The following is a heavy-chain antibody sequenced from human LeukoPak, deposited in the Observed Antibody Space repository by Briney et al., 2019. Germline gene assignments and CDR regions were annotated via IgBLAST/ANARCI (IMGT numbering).Heavy chain of an antibody. CDR1: GFTFSSYA. CDR2: IIGSGGST. J-gene: IGHJ4*02. Sequence: PGGSLRLSCSASGFTFSSYAMSWVRQAPGKGLGWVSAIIGSGGSTYCADSVKGRFTISRDNSNNTRYLEMNSLRAEDTAVYYCEKYLVGATWGQGALVTLSP. CDR3: EKYLVGAT. V-gene: IGHV3-23*01. D-gene: IGHD1-26*01.